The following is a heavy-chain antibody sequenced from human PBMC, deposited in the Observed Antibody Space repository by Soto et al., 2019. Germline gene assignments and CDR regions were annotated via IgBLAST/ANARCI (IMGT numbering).Heavy chain of an antibody. CDR1: GYSFTSYW. V-gene: IGHV5-51*01. Sequence: GESLKISCKGSGYSFTSYWIGWVRQMPGKGLEWMGIIYPGDSDTRYSPSFQGQVTISADKSISTAYLQWSSLKASDTAMYYCARLDYSNLYYYYGMDVWGQGTTVTVPS. CDR3: ARLDYSNLYYYYGMDV. D-gene: IGHD4-4*01. CDR2: IYPGDSDT. J-gene: IGHJ6*02.